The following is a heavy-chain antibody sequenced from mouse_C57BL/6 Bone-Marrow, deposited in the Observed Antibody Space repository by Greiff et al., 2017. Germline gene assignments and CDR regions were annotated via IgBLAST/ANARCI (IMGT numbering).Heavy chain of an antibody. CDR2: IDPSDSYT. CDR3: ARDYYGSSYAMDY. Sequence: VQLKQPGAELVRPGTSVKLSCKASGYTFTSYWMHWVKQRPGQGLEWIGVIDPSDSYTNYNQKFKGKATLTVDTSSSTAYMQLSSLTSEDSAVYYCARDYYGSSYAMDYWGQGTSVTVSS. CDR1: GYTFTSYW. V-gene: IGHV1-59*01. D-gene: IGHD1-1*01. J-gene: IGHJ4*01.